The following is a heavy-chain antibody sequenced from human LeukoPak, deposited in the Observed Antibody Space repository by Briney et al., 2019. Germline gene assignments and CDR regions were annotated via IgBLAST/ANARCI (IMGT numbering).Heavy chain of an antibody. D-gene: IGHD2/OR15-2a*01. V-gene: IGHV1-69*05. Sequence: ASVKVSCKASGGTFSSYAISWVRQAPGQGLEWMGGIIPIFGTANYAQKFQGRVTITTDESTSTAYMELSSLRSEDTAVYYCARGLGIVHPAYAFDIWGQGTMVTVSS. CDR1: GGTFSSYA. CDR3: ARGLGIVHPAYAFDI. CDR2: IIPIFGTA. J-gene: IGHJ3*02.